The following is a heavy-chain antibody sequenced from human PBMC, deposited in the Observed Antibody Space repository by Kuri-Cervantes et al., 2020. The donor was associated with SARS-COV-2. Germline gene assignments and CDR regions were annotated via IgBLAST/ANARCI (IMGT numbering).Heavy chain of an antibody. CDR3: VKWSAASHPCYLDY. Sequence: GESLKISCAGSGFTFSSFAMAWVRQAPGKGLEWISDITDEGADTYFADSVKGRFTISRDNSKYSLTLQMSGLRAEDTAIYYCVKWSAASHPCYLDYWGQGTLVTVSS. CDR2: ITDEGADT. CDR1: GFTFSSFA. V-gene: IGHV3-23*01. D-gene: IGHD6-13*01. J-gene: IGHJ4*03.